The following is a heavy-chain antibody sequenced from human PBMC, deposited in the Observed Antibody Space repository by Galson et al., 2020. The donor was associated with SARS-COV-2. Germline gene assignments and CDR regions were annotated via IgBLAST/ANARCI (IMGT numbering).Heavy chain of an antibody. Sequence: GGSLRLSCAASGFTFDDYTMHWVRQAPGKGLEWVSPISWDGGSTYYADSVKGRFTISRDNSKNSLYLQMNSLRTEDTALYYCAKDSNLRDYDPPYYYYGMDVWGQGTTVTVSS. V-gene: IGHV3-43*01. CDR3: AKDSNLRDYDPPYYYYGMDV. D-gene: IGHD4-17*01. J-gene: IGHJ6*02. CDR2: ISWDGGST. CDR1: GFTFDDYT.